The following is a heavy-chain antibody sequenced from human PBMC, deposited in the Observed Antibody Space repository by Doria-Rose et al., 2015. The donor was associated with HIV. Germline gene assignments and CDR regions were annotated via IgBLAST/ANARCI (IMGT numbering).Heavy chain of an antibody. CDR1: GVSLSSPGMG. CDR3: ARIKSSRWYHKYYLDF. J-gene: IGHJ4*02. D-gene: IGHD6-13*01. CDR2: IYSDDDR. Sequence: QVTLKESGPVLAKPTETLTLTCTVSGVSLSSPGMGVSWIRQPPGKALEWLAHIYSDDDRSYKPSLNCRLTISSGPSKSQVVLTMTDMDPVDTATYYCARIKSSRWYHKYYLDFWGQGALVIVSA. V-gene: IGHV2-26*01.